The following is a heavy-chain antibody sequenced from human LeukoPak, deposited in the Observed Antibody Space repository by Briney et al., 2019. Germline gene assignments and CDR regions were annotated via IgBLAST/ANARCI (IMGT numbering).Heavy chain of an antibody. D-gene: IGHD3-10*01. V-gene: IGHV3-21*01. CDR1: GFTFSSYS. CDR3: ASEGVDSMLRGVIYGMDF. Sequence: GGSLRPSSEASGFTFSSYSITWVRQAPGKGLEWVSSISGSTGYIYYADSVKGRFTISRDNAKNSLYLQMNSMRAEDTAVYYCASEGVDSMLRGVIYGMDFWGQGTTVTVSS. CDR2: ISGSTGYI. J-gene: IGHJ6*02.